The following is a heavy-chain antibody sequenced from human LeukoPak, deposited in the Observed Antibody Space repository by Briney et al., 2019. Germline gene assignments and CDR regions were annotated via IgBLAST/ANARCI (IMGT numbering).Heavy chain of an antibody. CDR1: GFTFSSYA. Sequence: GGPLRLSCAASGFTFSSYAMHWVRQAPGKGLEWVAVISYDGSNKYYADSVKGRFTISRDNSKNTLYLQMNSLRAEDTAVYYCARDFSVAGPWGQGTLVTVSS. V-gene: IGHV3-30*04. J-gene: IGHJ5*02. CDR2: ISYDGSNK. CDR3: ARDFSVAGP. D-gene: IGHD6-19*01.